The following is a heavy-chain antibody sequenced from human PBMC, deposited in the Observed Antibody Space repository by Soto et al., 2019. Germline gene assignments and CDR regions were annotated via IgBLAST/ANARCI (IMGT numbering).Heavy chain of an antibody. D-gene: IGHD1-26*01. J-gene: IGHJ3*02. V-gene: IGHV1-69*01. Sequence: QVQLVQSGAELKKPGSSVTVSCQASGGTFKTFGVSWVRQAPGQGLQWMGGFIPLLRTTDSAQKFQGRISSSGDESTNSFFMELTSLQSEATAVYYCARDVLGGWVEKTYRAFDIWGQGTLVAVSS. CDR2: FIPLLRTT. CDR1: GGTFKTFG. CDR3: ARDVLGGWVEKTYRAFDI.